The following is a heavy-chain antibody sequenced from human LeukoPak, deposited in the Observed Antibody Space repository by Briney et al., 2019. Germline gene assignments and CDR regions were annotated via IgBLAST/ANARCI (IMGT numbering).Heavy chain of an antibody. D-gene: IGHD3-3*01. Sequence: SETLSLTCTVSGGSISSYYWSWIRQPPGKGLEWIGYIYYSGSTNYNPSLKSRVTISVDTSNNQFSLKLSSVTAADTAVYYCARAFRGIFGVFEAFDIWGQGTMVTVSS. CDR3: ARAFRGIFGVFEAFDI. V-gene: IGHV4-59*01. J-gene: IGHJ3*02. CDR2: IYYSGST. CDR1: GGSISSYY.